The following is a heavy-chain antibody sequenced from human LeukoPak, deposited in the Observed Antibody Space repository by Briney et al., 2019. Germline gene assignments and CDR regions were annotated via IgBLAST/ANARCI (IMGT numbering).Heavy chain of an antibody. D-gene: IGHD3-22*01. J-gene: IGHJ5*02. V-gene: IGHV3-23*01. CDR2: ISNDGGGT. CDR3: AKGSSGYFVDL. CDR1: GFTFNNYG. Sequence: GGSLRLSCAASGFTFNNYGLIWVRQAPGKGLEWVSAISNDGGGTNYADFVKGRFTISRDNSKNTLFLQMNSLRAEDTALYYCAKGSSGYFVDLWGQGTLVTVSS.